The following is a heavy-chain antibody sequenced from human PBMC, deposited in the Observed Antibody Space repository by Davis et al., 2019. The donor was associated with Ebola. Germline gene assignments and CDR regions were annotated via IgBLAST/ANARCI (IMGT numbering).Heavy chain of an antibody. V-gene: IGHV3-23*01. CDR2: ISGSGGST. CDR1: GFTFSSYA. CDR3: AKAPGYSSSWYGGFDY. J-gene: IGHJ4*02. D-gene: IGHD6-13*01. Sequence: GESLKISCAASGFTFSSYAMSWVRQAPGKGLEWVSAISGSGGSTYYADSVKGRFTISRDNSKNTLYLQMNSLRAEDTAVYYCAKAPGYSSSWYGGFDYWGQGTLVTVSS.